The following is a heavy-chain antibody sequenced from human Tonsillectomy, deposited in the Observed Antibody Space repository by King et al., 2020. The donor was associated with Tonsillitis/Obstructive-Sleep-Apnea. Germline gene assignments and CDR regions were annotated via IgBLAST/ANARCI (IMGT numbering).Heavy chain of an antibody. D-gene: IGHD3-10*01. CDR2: IWYDGSNK. V-gene: IGHV3-33*01. CDR3: AGRGEGRGFDF. CDR1: GFTFSSYG. J-gene: IGHJ4*02. Sequence: VQLVESGGGVVQPGRSLRLSCAASGFTFSSYGMNWVRQAPGKGLEWVAVIWYDGSNKYYVDSVKGRFTISRDNSKNMLWLQMNSLRAEDTGVYYRAGRGEGRGFDFWGQGTPVPVPS.